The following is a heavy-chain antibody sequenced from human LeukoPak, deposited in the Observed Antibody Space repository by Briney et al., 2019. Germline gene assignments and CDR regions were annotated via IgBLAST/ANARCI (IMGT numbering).Heavy chain of an antibody. J-gene: IGHJ4*02. CDR1: GSTFSSYA. CDR3: ARLIVGAIDY. V-gene: IGHV3-23*01. Sequence: GGSLRLSCAASGSTFSSYAMSWVRQAPGKGLEWVSAISGSGGSTYYADSVKGRFTISRDNSKNTLYLQMNSLRAEDTAMYYCARLIVGAIDYWGQGTLVTVSS. D-gene: IGHD1-26*01. CDR2: ISGSGGST.